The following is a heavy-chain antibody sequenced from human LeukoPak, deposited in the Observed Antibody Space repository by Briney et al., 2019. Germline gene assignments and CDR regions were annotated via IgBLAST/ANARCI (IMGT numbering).Heavy chain of an antibody. J-gene: IGHJ4*02. Sequence: PSETLSLTCTVSGDSISSSSYYWSWIRQPPGKGLEWIGYIYYSGSTNYNPSLKSRVTISVDTSKNQFSLKLSSVTAADTAVYYCARKYYDILTGYSLFDYWGQGTLVTVSS. CDR3: ARKYYDILTGYSLFDY. D-gene: IGHD3-9*01. CDR2: IYYSGST. V-gene: IGHV4-61*01. CDR1: GDSISSSSYY.